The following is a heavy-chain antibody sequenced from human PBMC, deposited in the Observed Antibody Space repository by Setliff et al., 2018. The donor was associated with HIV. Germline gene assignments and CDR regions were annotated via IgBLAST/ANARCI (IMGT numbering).Heavy chain of an antibody. CDR3: ARVHLYDATAYYSSFES. J-gene: IGHJ4*02. D-gene: IGHD2-21*01. CDR2: ISHTGST. V-gene: IGHV4-59*01. Sequence: PSETLSLTCSVSNGSINGYYWTWIRQPPGEGLEWIGYISHTGSTNFNPSLKSRVSMSVDLSKNQFSLHLVSMTAADTAVYFCARVHLYDATAYYSSFESWGPGILVTVSS. CDR1: NGSINGYY.